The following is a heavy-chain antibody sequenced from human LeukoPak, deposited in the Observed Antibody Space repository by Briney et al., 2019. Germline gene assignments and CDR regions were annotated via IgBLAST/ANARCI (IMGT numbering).Heavy chain of an antibody. D-gene: IGHD2-15*01. Sequence: GGSLQISCKGSGCGFTSYWIGWVRRMPGKGVEWMGIIYTGDSDTRYSPSFQGHVTISADKSISTAYLQWSSLKASDTAMYYCARLDIDCSGGSCYVGYFDYWGQGTLVTVSS. CDR3: ARLDIDCSGGSCYVGYFDY. CDR2: IYTGDSDT. J-gene: IGHJ4*02. CDR1: GCGFTSYW. V-gene: IGHV5-51*01.